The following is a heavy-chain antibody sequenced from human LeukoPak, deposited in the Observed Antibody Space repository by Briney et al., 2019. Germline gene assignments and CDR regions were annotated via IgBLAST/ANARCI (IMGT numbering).Heavy chain of an antibody. V-gene: IGHV1-69*04. CDR2: IIPIFGIA. Sequence: ASVKVSCKASGGTFSSNAISWVRQAPGQGLEWMGRIIPIFGIANYAQKFQGRVTITADKSTSTAYMELSSLRSEDTAVYYCVAGTTLDDYWGQGTLVTVSS. J-gene: IGHJ4*02. CDR3: VAGTTLDDY. D-gene: IGHD1-7*01. CDR1: GGTFSSNA.